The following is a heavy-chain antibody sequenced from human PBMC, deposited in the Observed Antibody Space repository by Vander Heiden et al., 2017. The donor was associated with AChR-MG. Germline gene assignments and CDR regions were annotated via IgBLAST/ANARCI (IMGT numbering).Heavy chain of an antibody. CDR3: TFHRGDGYKSDAFDI. D-gene: IGHD3-10*01. CDR2: IRSKANSYAT. V-gene: IGHV3-73*01. Sequence: EVQLVESGGGLVQPGGALKLSCAASDFPLGDAAMHWVRQASGKGLEWVGHIRSKANSYATVYVASVKGRFTISRDDSRNTAYLQMNSLKTEDTAVYYCTFHRGDGYKSDAFDIWGQGTMVTVSS. CDR1: DFPLGDAA. J-gene: IGHJ3*02.